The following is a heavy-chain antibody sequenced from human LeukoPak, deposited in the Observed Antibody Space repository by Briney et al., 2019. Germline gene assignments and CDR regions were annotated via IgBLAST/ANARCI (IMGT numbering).Heavy chain of an antibody. J-gene: IGHJ4*02. CDR1: GFTFSSYA. V-gene: IGHV3-30*01. D-gene: IGHD6-19*01. CDR2: ISYDGSNK. CDR3: ARAGLVHY. Sequence: GGSLRLSCAASGFTFSSYAMHWVRQAPGKGLDWVAVISYDGSNKYYADSVKGRFTISRDNSKNTLYLQMNSLRAEDTAVYYCARAGLVHYWGQGTLVTVSS.